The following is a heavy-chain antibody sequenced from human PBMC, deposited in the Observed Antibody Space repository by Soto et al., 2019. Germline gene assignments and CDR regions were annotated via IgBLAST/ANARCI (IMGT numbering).Heavy chain of an antibody. J-gene: IGHJ4*02. D-gene: IGHD6-13*01. CDR3: SSPSSISPGDKYSLDY. Sequence: SETLSLTCTVSGGSISSSSYYWGWIRQPPGKGLEWIGSIYYSGSTYYNPSLKSRVTISVDTSKNQFSLKLSSVTAADTAVYYCSSPSSISPGDKYSLDYWGQGTLVPVPS. CDR2: IYYSGST. V-gene: IGHV4-39*01. CDR1: GGSISSSSYY.